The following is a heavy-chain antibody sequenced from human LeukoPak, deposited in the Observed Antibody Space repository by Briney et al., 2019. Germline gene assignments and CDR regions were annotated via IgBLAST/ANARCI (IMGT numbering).Heavy chain of an antibody. D-gene: IGHD3-16*01. CDR1: GGSFSGYY. J-gene: IGHJ4*02. Sequence: SETLSLTCAVYGGSFSGYYWSWIRQPPGKGLEWIGEINHSGSTNYNPSLKSRVTISVDTSKNQFSLKLSSVTAADTVVYYCARGLWGFVDYWGQGTLVTASS. CDR2: INHSGST. CDR3: ARGLWGFVDY. V-gene: IGHV4-34*01.